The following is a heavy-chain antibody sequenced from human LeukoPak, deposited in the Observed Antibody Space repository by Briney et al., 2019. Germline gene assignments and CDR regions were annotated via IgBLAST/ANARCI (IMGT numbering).Heavy chain of an antibody. Sequence: TGGSLRLSCAASGFTFDDYAMHWVRQAPGKGLEWVSGISWNSGSIGYADSVKGRFTISRDNAKNSLYLQMNSLRAEDTALYYCEKAEEWLQPGGFEYWGQGTLVTVS. J-gene: IGHJ4*02. CDR3: EKAEEWLQPGGFEY. D-gene: IGHD5-12*01. CDR2: ISWNSGSI. CDR1: GFTFDDYA. V-gene: IGHV3-9*01.